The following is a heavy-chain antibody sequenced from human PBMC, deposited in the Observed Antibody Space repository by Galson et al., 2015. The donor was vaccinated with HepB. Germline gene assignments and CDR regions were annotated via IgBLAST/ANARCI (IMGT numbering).Heavy chain of an antibody. CDR3: ARDRYDPLAVAGRFDY. D-gene: IGHD6-19*01. J-gene: IGHJ4*02. CDR1: GFTFSRYW. V-gene: IGHV3-7*03. Sequence: SLRLSCAASGFTFSRYWMSWVRQAPGKGLEWLANIKEDGSEKFYVDSVKGRFTISRDNAKNSLYLRMNSLRAEDTAVYYCARDRYDPLAVAGRFDYWGRGTLVTVSS. CDR2: IKEDGSEK.